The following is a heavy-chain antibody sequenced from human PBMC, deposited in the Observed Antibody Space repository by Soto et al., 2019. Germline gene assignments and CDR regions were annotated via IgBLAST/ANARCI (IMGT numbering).Heavy chain of an antibody. V-gene: IGHV6-1*01. CDR1: GDSVSSNSAA. J-gene: IGHJ6*02. Sequence: SQTLSLTCAISGDSVSSNSAAWNWIRQSPSRGLEWLGRTYYRSKWYNDYAVSVKSRITINPDTSKNQFSLQLNSVTPEDTAVFYCARAKPLPCFDCSSTSCSNSYYYYGMDVWAQGTTVTVSS. CDR3: ARAKPLPCFDCSSTSCSNSYYYYGMDV. CDR2: TYYRSKWYN. D-gene: IGHD2-2*01.